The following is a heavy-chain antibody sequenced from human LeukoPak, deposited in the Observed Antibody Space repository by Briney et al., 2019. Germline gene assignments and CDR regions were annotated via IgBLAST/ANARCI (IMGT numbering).Heavy chain of an antibody. V-gene: IGHV3-21*01. CDR2: ISSSSSYI. Sequence: XSSISSSSSYIYYADSVKGRFPISRDNAKNSLYLQMNSLRAEDTAVYYCARDTYYYDSSGYYIIDYWGQGTLVTVSS. CDR3: ARDTYYYDSSGYYIIDY. D-gene: IGHD3-22*01. J-gene: IGHJ4*02.